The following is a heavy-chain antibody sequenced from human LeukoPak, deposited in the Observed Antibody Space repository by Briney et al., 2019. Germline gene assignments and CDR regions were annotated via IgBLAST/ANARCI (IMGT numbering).Heavy chain of an antibody. J-gene: IGHJ6*03. CDR3: ARWSLPSTTGTTSYYYYYMDV. CDR2: TYYRSKWYN. D-gene: IGHD1-1*01. V-gene: IGHV6-1*01. Sequence: SQTLSLTCAISGDSVFSNSAAWNWIRQSPSRGLEWLGRTYYRSKWYNDYAVSVKSRITINPDTSKNQFSLQLNSVTPEDTAVYYCARWSLPSTTGTTSYYYYYMDVWGKGTTVTVSS. CDR1: GDSVFSNSAA.